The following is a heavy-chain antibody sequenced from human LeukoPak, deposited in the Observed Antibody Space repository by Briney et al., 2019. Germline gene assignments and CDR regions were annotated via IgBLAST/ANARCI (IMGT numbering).Heavy chain of an antibody. D-gene: IGHD4-23*01. CDR2: IDGRGSST. CDR3: AKAPFLGNSIPYYFDY. Sequence: GGCLCLSRAVSVFTFSSYVMSWVRPAPGKGRGWGSPIDGRGSSTFSADSAQGRFTITRDNTQNTLYLQLNSPRAEDTTADYYAKAPFLGNSIPYYFDYWGQGTPVTVSS. J-gene: IGHJ4*02. CDR1: VFTFSSYV. V-gene: IGHV3-23*05.